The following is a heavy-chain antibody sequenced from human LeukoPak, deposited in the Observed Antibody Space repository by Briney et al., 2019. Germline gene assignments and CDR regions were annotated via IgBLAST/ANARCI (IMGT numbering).Heavy chain of an antibody. CDR3: ARDRYCGGDCLIPMVH. V-gene: IGHV3-53*01. CDR2: IYSGGST. J-gene: IGHJ1*01. Sequence: GGSLRLSCAASGFTVSSNYMSWVRQAPGKGLEWVSVIYSGGSTYCADSVKGRFTISRDNSKDTLYLQMNSLRAEDTAVYYCARDRYCGGDCLIPMVHWGQGTLVTVSS. D-gene: IGHD2-21*02. CDR1: GFTVSSNY.